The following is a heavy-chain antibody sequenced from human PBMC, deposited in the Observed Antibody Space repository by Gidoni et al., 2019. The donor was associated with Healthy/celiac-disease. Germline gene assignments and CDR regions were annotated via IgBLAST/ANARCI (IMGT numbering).Heavy chain of an antibody. V-gene: IGHV3-30*18. J-gene: IGHJ6*02. Sequence: QVQLVESGGGVVQPGRSLRLSCAASGFTFSSYGMHWVRQAPGKGLEWVAVISYDGSNKYYADSVKGRFTISRDNSKNTLYLQMNSLRAEDTAVYYCAKDRSRWLQRTHYGMDVWGQGTTVTVSS. CDR1: GFTFSSYG. CDR2: ISYDGSNK. CDR3: AKDRSRWLQRTHYGMDV. D-gene: IGHD5-12*01.